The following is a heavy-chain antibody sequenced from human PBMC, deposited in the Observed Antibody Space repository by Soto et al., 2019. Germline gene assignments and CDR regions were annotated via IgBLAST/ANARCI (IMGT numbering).Heavy chain of an antibody. J-gene: IGHJ4*01. CDR2: ISYEGSNK. D-gene: IGHD1-7*01. Sequence: GGSLRLSCAASGFTFSSYGMHWVRQAPGKGLEGVAVISYEGSNKYYADSVKGRFTISRDKSKNTLYLHMNSLRSEDTAVYYCAGRITGTTFDYWGYGTLVTVSS. V-gene: IGHV3-30*03. CDR1: GFTFSSYG. CDR3: AGRITGTTFDY.